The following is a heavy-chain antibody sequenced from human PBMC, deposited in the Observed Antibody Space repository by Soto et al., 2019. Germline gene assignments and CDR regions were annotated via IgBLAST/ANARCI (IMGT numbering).Heavy chain of an antibody. Sequence: EVQLVESGGGLVQPGGSLRLSCAASGFTFSSYSMNWVRQAPGKGLEWVSYISSSSSTIYYADSVKGRFTISRDNAKNSLYLQMNSLRAEDTAVYYCERDPEVGGDYYYYMDVWGKGTTVTVSS. D-gene: IGHD1-1*01. J-gene: IGHJ6*03. CDR3: ERDPEVGGDYYYYMDV. V-gene: IGHV3-48*01. CDR2: ISSSSSTI. CDR1: GFTFSSYS.